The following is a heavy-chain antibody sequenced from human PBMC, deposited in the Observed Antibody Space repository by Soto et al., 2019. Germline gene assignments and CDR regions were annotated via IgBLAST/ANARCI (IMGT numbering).Heavy chain of an antibody. CDR1: GFTFSSYA. Sequence: LGGSLRLSCAASGFTFSSYAMSWVRQAPGKGLEWVSAISGSGGSTYYADSVKGRFTISRDNSKNTLYLQMNSLRAEDTAVYYCAKDQESSYGPNPNQHYYYYGMDVWGQGTTVTVSS. J-gene: IGHJ6*02. D-gene: IGHD5-18*01. V-gene: IGHV3-23*01. CDR2: ISGSGGST. CDR3: AKDQESSYGPNPNQHYYYYGMDV.